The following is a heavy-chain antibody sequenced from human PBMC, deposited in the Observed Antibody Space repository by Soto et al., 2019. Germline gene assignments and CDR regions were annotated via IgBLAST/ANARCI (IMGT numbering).Heavy chain of an antibody. D-gene: IGHD3-10*01. CDR1: GFTFSSYG. J-gene: IGHJ6*02. Sequence: GGSLRLSCAASGFTFSSYGMHWVRQAPGKGLEWVAVISYDGSNKYYADSVKGRFTISGDNSKNTLYLQMNSLRAEDTAVYYCAKNLLLWFGEPSPYYYYYGMDVWGQGTTFTVSS. V-gene: IGHV3-30*18. CDR3: AKNLLLWFGEPSPYYYYYGMDV. CDR2: ISYDGSNK.